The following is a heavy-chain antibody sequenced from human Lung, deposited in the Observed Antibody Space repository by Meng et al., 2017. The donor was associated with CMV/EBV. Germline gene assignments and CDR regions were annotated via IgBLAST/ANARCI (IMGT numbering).Heavy chain of an antibody. CDR3: SSRRGGWPYFDF. J-gene: IGHJ4*02. Sequence: SETLSLTCTVSPGSISSYYWSWIRQPPGKGLEWIGYVSDSGNTNYNPSLKSRVTISIDTSKNQFSLRLKSVTAADTAVYYCSSRRGGWPYFDFWGQGTLVTFSS. D-gene: IGHD6-19*01. CDR1: PGSISSYY. V-gene: IGHV4-59*01. CDR2: VSDSGNT.